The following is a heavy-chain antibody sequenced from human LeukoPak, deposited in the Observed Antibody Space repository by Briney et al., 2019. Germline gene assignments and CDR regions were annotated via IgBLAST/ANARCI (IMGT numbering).Heavy chain of an antibody. CDR2: ISYDGSNK. J-gene: IGHJ3*02. CDR3: ARVWVAATKAFDI. CDR1: GFTFSSYA. V-gene: IGHV3-30-3*01. Sequence: GGSLRLSCAASGFTFSSYAMHWVRQAPGKGLEWVAVISYDGSNKYYADSVKGRFTISRDNAKNSLYLQMISLRAEDTAVYYCARVWVAATKAFDIWGQGTMVTVSS. D-gene: IGHD2-15*01.